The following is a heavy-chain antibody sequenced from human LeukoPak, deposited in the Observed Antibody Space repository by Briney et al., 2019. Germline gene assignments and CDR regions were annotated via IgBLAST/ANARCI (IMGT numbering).Heavy chain of an antibody. CDR3: AKEKVATTLRYYDN. D-gene: IGHD2-21*02. Sequence: GGSLRLSCAASGFTFYRYGINWVRQAPGKGLEWLAVISHDGSEKYYADSVKGGFTISRENAKKTVYLQRNSLRDDDTAVYYCAKEKVATTLRYYDNWGQGTLVTVSS. J-gene: IGHJ4*02. V-gene: IGHV3-30*18. CDR1: GFTFYRYG. CDR2: ISHDGSEK.